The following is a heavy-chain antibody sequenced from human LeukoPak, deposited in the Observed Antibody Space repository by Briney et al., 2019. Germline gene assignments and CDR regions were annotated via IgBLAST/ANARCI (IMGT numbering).Heavy chain of an antibody. CDR2: INFDGSST. V-gene: IGHV3-74*01. Sequence: PGGSLRLSCAASGFTLSNYWMHWVRQVPGEGLVWVSRINFDGSSTNYADSVKGRFTISRDNAKNLLFLQMSSLRAEDTAVYYCARDPRLDNFDSSGYRNDYWGQGTLVTVST. CDR3: ARDPRLDNFDSSGYRNDY. D-gene: IGHD3-22*01. CDR1: GFTLSNYW. J-gene: IGHJ4*02.